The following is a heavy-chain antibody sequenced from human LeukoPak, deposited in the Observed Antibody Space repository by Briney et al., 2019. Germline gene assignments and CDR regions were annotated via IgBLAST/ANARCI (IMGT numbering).Heavy chain of an antibody. V-gene: IGHV3-20*04. D-gene: IGHD3-22*01. J-gene: IGHJ4*02. CDR3: ARYWYGTCGYYLDY. CDR2: MNWNGGST. Sequence: GGSLRLSCAASGFTFDNYGMTWVRRAPGKGLEWVSGMNWNGGSTGYGDSVKGRFTISRDNAKNSLYLQMNTLRAEDTALYYCARYWYGTCGYYLDYWGQGTLVTVSS. CDR1: GFTFDNYG.